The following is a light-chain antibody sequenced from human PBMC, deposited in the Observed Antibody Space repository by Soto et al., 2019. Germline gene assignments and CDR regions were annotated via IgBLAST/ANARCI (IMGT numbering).Light chain of an antibody. CDR3: CSFTASSTLV. Sequence: QSVLTQPASVSGSPGQSITISCTGTSSDIGAYNYVSWYQQSPGKAPKLMIYEVSHRPSGVSHRFSGSKSGSTASLTISGLQAEDEADYYCCSFTASSTLVFGTGTKV. CDR2: EVS. V-gene: IGLV2-14*01. CDR1: SSDIGAYNY. J-gene: IGLJ1*01.